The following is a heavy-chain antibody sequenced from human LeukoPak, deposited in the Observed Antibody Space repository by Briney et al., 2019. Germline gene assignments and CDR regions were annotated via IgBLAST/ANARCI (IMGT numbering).Heavy chain of an antibody. CDR2: INPDSGDT. Sequence: ASVKVSCKASGYTFTGHYIHWVRQAPGEGLEWMGGINPDSGDTNYAQTFEGRVTMTRDTSISTASLDLSKLRSDDTAVYYCARRGGSYSHSDFWGQGTLVTVSS. J-gene: IGHJ4*02. D-gene: IGHD1-26*01. V-gene: IGHV1-2*02. CDR1: GYTFTGHY. CDR3: ARRGGSYSHSDF.